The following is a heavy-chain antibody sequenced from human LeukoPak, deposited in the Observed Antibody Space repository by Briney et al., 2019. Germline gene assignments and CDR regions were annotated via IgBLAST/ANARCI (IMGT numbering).Heavy chain of an antibody. CDR3: ARPYYYDSRIDP. J-gene: IGHJ5*02. V-gene: IGHV4-30-4*01. CDR1: GGSISSGDYY. Sequence: SETLSLTCTVSGGSISSGDYYWSWLRQPPGKGLEGLAYMYYSGSTYYNPSLKSRVTMSADTSKNQLSLKLSSVTAADTAVYYCARPYYYDSRIDPWGQGILVTVSS. D-gene: IGHD3-22*01. CDR2: MYYSGST.